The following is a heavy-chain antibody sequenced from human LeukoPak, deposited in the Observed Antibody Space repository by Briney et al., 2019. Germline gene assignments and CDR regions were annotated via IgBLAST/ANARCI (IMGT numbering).Heavy chain of an antibody. V-gene: IGHV4-59*08. CDR2: IHYSGST. Sequence: SETLSLTCTVSGGSISSYHWIWIRQPPGKGLEWIGYIHYSGSTNYNPSLKSRVTTSVDTSKKQFSLKLRSVTAADTAVYYCARSVSWGLLVRDDAFDIWGQGTVVTVSS. J-gene: IGHJ3*02. D-gene: IGHD2-21*01. CDR1: GGSISSYH. CDR3: ARSVSWGLLVRDDAFDI.